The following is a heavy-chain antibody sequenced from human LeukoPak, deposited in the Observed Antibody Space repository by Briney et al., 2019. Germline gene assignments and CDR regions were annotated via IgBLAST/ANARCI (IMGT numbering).Heavy chain of an antibody. Sequence: VASVTVSCKASGYTFTSYYMHWVRQAPGQGLEWMGIINPSGGSTSYAQKFQGRVIMTRDTSTSTVYMELSSLRSEDTAVYYCARGRAKQQWLPRGYYSGMDVWGQGTTVTVSS. V-gene: IGHV1-46*01. CDR3: ARGRAKQQWLPRGYYSGMDV. CDR1: GYTFTSYY. CDR2: INPSGGST. D-gene: IGHD6-19*01. J-gene: IGHJ6*02.